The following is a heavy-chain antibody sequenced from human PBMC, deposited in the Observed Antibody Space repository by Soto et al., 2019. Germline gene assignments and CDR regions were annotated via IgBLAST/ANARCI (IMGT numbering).Heavy chain of an antibody. CDR1: GFTFSNAW. J-gene: IGHJ6*02. CDR2: IKSKTDGGTT. CDR3: PTSSSGTGADYYYYCMDV. V-gene: IGHV3-15*07. D-gene: IGHD1-26*01. Sequence: EVQLVESGGGLVKPGGSLRLSCAASGFTFSNAWMNWVRQAPGKGLEWVGRIKSKTDGGTTDYAAPVKGRFTISRDDAKNTLYLQMNSLKAEDTAVYYCPTSSSGTGADYYYYCMDVWGQGTTVTVSS.